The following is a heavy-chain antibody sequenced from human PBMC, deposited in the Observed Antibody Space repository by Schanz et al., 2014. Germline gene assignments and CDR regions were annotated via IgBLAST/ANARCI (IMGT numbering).Heavy chain of an antibody. Sequence: QVQLVESGGGVVQPGRSLRLSCSASGFTFSSYSMYWVRQAPGKGLEYVSVISSNGGSTDFADSVKGRFTISRDSSKNTLELQMNGLRAEDTAVYFCARDLSSLIQGDVWGKGTTVTVSS. CDR2: ISSNGGST. D-gene: IGHD2-2*01. V-gene: IGHV3-64*04. CDR1: GFTFSSYS. J-gene: IGHJ6*03. CDR3: ARDLSSLIQGDV.